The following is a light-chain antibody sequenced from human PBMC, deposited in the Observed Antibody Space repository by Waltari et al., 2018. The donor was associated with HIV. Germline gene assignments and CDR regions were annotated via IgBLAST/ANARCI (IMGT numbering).Light chain of an antibody. V-gene: IGLV2-23*02. Sequence: QSALTQPASVSGSHGQSITISSTGTTSDVGTYTLVSWYQQNPGKAPKFIKYGVSKRPSGVSNRFSASKSGNTSSLTISGLQAEDEADYYCCSYAGSNSLVFGGGTKLTVL. CDR1: TSDVGTYTL. CDR2: GVS. J-gene: IGLJ2*01. CDR3: CSYAGSNSLV.